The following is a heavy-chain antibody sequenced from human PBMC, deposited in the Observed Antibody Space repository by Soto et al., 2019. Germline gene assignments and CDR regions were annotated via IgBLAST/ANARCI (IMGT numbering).Heavy chain of an antibody. V-gene: IGHV4-59*01. CDR3: VREDMSGTYYFDY. CDR1: GGSFSGYF. Sequence: SETLSLTCAVYGGSFSGYFWTWIRQPPGKGLEWIGYVYRTGLTNPNPALTSRVTVSADRSKNQFSLTLRSVTAADTAVYYCVREDMSGTYYFDYWGPGIQVTVSS. CDR2: VYRTGLT. J-gene: IGHJ4*02. D-gene: IGHD3-3*01.